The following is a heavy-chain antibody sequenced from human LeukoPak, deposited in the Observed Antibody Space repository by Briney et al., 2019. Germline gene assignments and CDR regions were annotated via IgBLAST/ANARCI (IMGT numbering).Heavy chain of an antibody. CDR2: MNPNSGNT. CDR3: ARGDCSGGSCYSSPRGFDP. D-gene: IGHD2-15*01. J-gene: IGHJ5*02. CDR1: GYTFTSYD. Sequence: ASVKVSCKASGYTFTSYDINWVRQATGQGLEWMGWMNPNSGNTGYAQKFQGRVTMTRNTSISTAYMELSSLRSEDTAVYYCARGDCSGGSCYSSPRGFDPWGQGTLVTVSS. V-gene: IGHV1-8*01.